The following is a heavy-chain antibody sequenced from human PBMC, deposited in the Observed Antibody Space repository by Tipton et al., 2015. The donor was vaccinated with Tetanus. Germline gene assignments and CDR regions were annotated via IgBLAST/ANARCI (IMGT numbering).Heavy chain of an antibody. D-gene: IGHD2-2*01. CDR3: ARRSYCSSSSCYDAFDI. V-gene: IGHV4-59*01. CDR1: GGSINNYY. Sequence: TLSLTCTVSGGSINNYYWSWIRQPPGRGLEWIAYIFYSGSTNYSPSLKSRVTISVDTSKSQFSLRLNSVTAADTAVYYCARRSYCSSSSCYDAFDIWGQGTMVTVSS. CDR2: IFYSGST. J-gene: IGHJ3*02.